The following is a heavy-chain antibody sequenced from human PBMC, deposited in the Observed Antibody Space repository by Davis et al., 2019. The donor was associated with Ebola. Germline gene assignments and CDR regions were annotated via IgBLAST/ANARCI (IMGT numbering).Heavy chain of an antibody. Sequence: AASVKVSCKASGYTFTNYAISWVRQAPGQGLEWMGWISAHNDNTTYAQKLQGRVTMTTDTSKSTAHMELRSLTSDDTAIYFCARVGRGGVATIFYYYMDVWGNGTTVTVSS. CDR2: ISAHNDNT. J-gene: IGHJ6*03. CDR1: GYTFTNYA. D-gene: IGHD5-24*01. CDR3: ARVGRGGVATIFYYYMDV. V-gene: IGHV1-18*04.